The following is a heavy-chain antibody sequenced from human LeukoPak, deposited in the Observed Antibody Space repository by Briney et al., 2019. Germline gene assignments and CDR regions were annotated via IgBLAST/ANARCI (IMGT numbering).Heavy chain of an antibody. Sequence: ASVKVSCKASGYTFTSYGISWVRQAPGQGLEWMGWINPNSGGTNYAQKFQGRVTMTRDTSISTAYMELSRLRSDDTAVYYCARDRIVGATPTGFDIWGQGTMVTVSS. V-gene: IGHV1-2*02. CDR2: INPNSGGT. CDR1: GYTFTSYG. J-gene: IGHJ3*02. CDR3: ARDRIVGATPTGFDI. D-gene: IGHD1-26*01.